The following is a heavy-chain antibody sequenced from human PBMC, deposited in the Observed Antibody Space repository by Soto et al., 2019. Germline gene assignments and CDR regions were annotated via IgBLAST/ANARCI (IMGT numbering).Heavy chain of an antibody. D-gene: IGHD2-2*01. CDR2: IYPGDSDT. CDR3: AREDGYCSSTSCYEGGDYYYYYGMDV. V-gene: IGHV5-51*01. Sequence: GESLKISCKGSGYSFTIYWIGWVRQMPGKGLEWMGIIYPGDSDTRYSPSFQGQVTISADKSISTAYLQWSSLKASDTAMYYCAREDGYCSSTSCYEGGDYYYYYGMDVWGQGTTVTVSS. CDR1: GYSFTIYW. J-gene: IGHJ6*02.